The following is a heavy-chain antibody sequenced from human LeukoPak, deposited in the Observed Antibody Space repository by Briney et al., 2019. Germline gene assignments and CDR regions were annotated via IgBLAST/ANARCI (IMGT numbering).Heavy chain of an antibody. V-gene: IGHV3-30-3*01. J-gene: IGHJ4*02. CDR2: ISYDGSSK. D-gene: IGHD1-26*01. CDR3: AREWELVY. Sequence: SGGSLRLSCAASGFTFSSYAMHWVRQAPGKGLEWVAVISYDGSSKYYADSVKGRFTISRDNSKNTLYLQMNSLRAEDTAVYYCAREWELVYWGQGTLVTVSS. CDR1: GFTFSSYA.